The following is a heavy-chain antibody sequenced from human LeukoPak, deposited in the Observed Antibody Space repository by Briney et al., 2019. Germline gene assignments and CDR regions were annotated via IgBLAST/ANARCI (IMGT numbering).Heavy chain of an antibody. D-gene: IGHD2-15*01. CDR3: ARGGGYCSGGSCQGGFDY. V-gene: IGHV4-34*01. J-gene: IGHJ4*02. CDR2: INHSGST. CDR1: GGSFSGYY. Sequence: PSETLSLTCTVYGGSFSGYYWSWIRQPPGKGLEWIGEINHSGSTNYNPSLKSRVTISVDTSKNQFSLKLSSVTAADTAVYYCARGGGYCSGGSCQGGFDYWGQGTLVTVSS.